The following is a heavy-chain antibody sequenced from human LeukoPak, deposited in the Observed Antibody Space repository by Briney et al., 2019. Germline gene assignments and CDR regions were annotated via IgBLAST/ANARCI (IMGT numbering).Heavy chain of an antibody. V-gene: IGHV1-69*13. CDR1: GGTFSSYA. CDR2: IIPIFGTA. D-gene: IGHD6-13*01. CDR3: ASTHSSIAAAGTFNY. J-gene: IGHJ4*02. Sequence: GASVKVSCKASGGTFSSYAISWVRQAPGQGLEWMGGIIPIFGTANYAQKFQGRVTIPADESTSTAYMELSSLRSEDTAVYYCASTHSSIAAAGTFNYWGQGTLVTVSS.